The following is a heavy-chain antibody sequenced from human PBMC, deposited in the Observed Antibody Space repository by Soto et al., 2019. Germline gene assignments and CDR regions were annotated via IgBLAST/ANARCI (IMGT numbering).Heavy chain of an antibody. CDR2: IYYSGST. CDR3: ARISITIFGVVIIPGWGDP. J-gene: IGHJ5*02. CDR1: GGSISSSSYY. D-gene: IGHD3-3*01. Sequence: SETLSPTYTVSGGSISSSSYYWGWIRQPPGKGLEWIGSIYYSGSTYYNPSLKSRVTISVDTSKTQSSLKLSSVTAADTAVYSCARISITIFGVVIIPGWGDPWGQGTLVTVS. V-gene: IGHV4-39*01.